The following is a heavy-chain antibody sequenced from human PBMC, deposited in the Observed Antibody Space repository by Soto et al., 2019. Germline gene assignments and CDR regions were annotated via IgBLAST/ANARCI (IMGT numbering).Heavy chain of an antibody. CDR2: IYHSGST. CDR3: ARGVVMTGYPDDYFDY. J-gene: IGHJ4*02. D-gene: IGHD3-22*01. CDR1: GVSISSSNW. Sequence: QVQLQAAGPGLVKPSGTLSLTCAVSGVSISSSNWWSWVRQPPGEGLEWIGEIYHSGSTNYNPSLKGRVTISVDKSKSQFTLKLSSVTAADTAVYYCARGVVMTGYPDDYFDYWGQGTLVTVSS. V-gene: IGHV4-4*02.